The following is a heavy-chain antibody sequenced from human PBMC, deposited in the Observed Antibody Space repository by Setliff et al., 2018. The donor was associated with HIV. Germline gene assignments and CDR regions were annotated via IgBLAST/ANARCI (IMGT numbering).Heavy chain of an antibody. CDR2: IKEDGSEN. J-gene: IGHJ4*02. CDR3: ARDPMRATNSLMWWFPDY. V-gene: IGHV3-7*01. D-gene: IGHD2-21*01. Sequence: GGSLRLSCLVSGFTFDDYRMSWVRQAPGKGLEWVANIKEDGSENHYVDSVTGRFTISRDNSKNLLHLQMHNVRVEDTAVYYCARDPMRATNSLMWWFPDYWGQGALVTVSS. CDR1: GFTFDDYR.